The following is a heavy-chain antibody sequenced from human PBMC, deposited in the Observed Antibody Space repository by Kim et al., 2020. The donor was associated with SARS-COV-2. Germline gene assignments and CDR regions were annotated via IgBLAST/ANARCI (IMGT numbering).Heavy chain of an antibody. J-gene: IGHJ5*02. Sequence: SVKVSCKASGGTFSSYAISWVRQAPGQGLEWMGGIIPIFGTANYAQKFQGRVTITADESTSTAYMELSSLRSEDTAVYYCARNYGRNSKGPSNWFDPWGQGTLVTVSS. CDR3: ARNYGRNSKGPSNWFDP. V-gene: IGHV1-69*13. D-gene: IGHD3-16*01. CDR2: IIPIFGTA. CDR1: GGTFSSYA.